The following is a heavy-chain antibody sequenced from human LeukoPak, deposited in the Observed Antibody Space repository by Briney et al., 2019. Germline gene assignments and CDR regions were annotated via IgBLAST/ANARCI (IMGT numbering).Heavy chain of an antibody. CDR1: EFTLSSYD. V-gene: IGHV3-30*18. CDR3: AKGIRRPVGTIPGLRRDHYMDV. Sequence: GGSLRLSCAASEFTLSSYDMHWVRQAPGKGLEWVAVISYDGSNKYYADSVKGRFTISRDNSKKMLYLQMNSLRAEDTAVYYCAKGIRRPVGTIPGLRRDHYMDVWGKGTTVTVSS. J-gene: IGHJ6*03. CDR2: ISYDGSNK. D-gene: IGHD1-26*01.